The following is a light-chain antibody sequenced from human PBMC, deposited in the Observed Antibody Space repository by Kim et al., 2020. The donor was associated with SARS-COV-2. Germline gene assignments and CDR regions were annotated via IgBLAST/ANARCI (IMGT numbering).Light chain of an antibody. Sequence: GQRVTISCSGSSSNIGSNYVYWYQQLPGTAPKLLIYRNNQRPSGVPDRFSGSKSGTSASLAISGPPSEDEADYYCAAWDDSLSGWVFGGGTQLTVL. J-gene: IGLJ3*02. CDR2: RNN. CDR3: AAWDDSLSGWV. V-gene: IGLV1-47*01. CDR1: SSNIGSNY.